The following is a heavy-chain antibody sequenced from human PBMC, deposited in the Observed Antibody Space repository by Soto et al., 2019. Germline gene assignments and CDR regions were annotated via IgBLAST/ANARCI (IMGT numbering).Heavy chain of an antibody. J-gene: IGHJ4*02. CDR1: GFSLSTSGVG. D-gene: IGHD4-17*01. Sequence: QITLKESGPPLVKPTQTLTLTCTFSGFSLSTSGVGVGWIRQPPGKALEWLALTYWDDDKRYSPSLKSRLTITKDTSKNQVVLTMTNMDPADTATYYCAHRQRTVYFDYWGQGTLVTVSS. CDR2: TYWDDDK. V-gene: IGHV2-5*02. CDR3: AHRQRTVYFDY.